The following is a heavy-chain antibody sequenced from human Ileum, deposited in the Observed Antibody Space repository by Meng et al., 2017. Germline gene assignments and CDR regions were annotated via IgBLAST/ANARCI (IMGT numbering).Heavy chain of an antibody. D-gene: IGHD1-1*01. CDR1: GYTFTTYG. V-gene: IGHV1-18*01. CDR2: MNTDKGNT. Sequence: QVQLAQSGAEGKKPGAAMKVSCKASGYTFTTYGISWVRQAPGQGLEWMGWMNTDKGNTNYAQKFQGRVTMTRDTSTSTAYMELRSLRSDDTAVYYCAREGAYNGGDYWGQGTLVTVSS. J-gene: IGHJ4*02. CDR3: AREGAYNGGDY.